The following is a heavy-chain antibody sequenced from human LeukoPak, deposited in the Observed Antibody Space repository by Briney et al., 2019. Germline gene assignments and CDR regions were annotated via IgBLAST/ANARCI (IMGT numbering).Heavy chain of an antibody. CDR2: IYTSGST. Sequence: SETLSLTCTVSGGSISSYYWSWIRQPAGKGLEWIGRIYTSGSTNYNPSLKSRVTMSVDTSKNQFSLKLSSVTAADTAVYYCARVMGLTGVSSSSAREGMYYYYYMDVWGKGTTVTVSS. CDR3: ARVMGLTGVSSSSAREGMYYYYYMDV. D-gene: IGHD6-6*01. CDR1: GGSISSYY. J-gene: IGHJ6*03. V-gene: IGHV4-4*07.